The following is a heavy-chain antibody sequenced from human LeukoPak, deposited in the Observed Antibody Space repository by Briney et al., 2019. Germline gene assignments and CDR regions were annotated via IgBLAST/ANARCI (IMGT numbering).Heavy chain of an antibody. V-gene: IGHV4-59*08. CDR1: GGSISSYY. CDR3: ARPRGNSRYYFDY. J-gene: IGHJ4*02. Sequence: SETLSLTCTVSGGSISSYYWSWIRQPPGKGLEWIGYIYYSGSTNYNPSLKSRVTISVDTSKNQFSLKLSSVTAADTAVYYCARPRGNSRYYFDYWGQGTLVTVSS. CDR2: IYYSGST. D-gene: IGHD4-23*01.